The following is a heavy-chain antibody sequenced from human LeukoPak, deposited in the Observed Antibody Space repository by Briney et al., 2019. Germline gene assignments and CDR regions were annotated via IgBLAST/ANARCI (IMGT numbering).Heavy chain of an antibody. J-gene: IGHJ4*02. Sequence: GGSLRLSCAASGFSFSDYAMTWVRQAPGKGLEWVSVIGGDSGGIQYADSVKGRFSISRDNSKDTLYLQMNSLRVEDTAVYYCAKYAPPTTTMTRFFDYWGQGALVTVSS. CDR1: GFSFSDYA. V-gene: IGHV3-23*01. D-gene: IGHD4-11*01. CDR2: IGGDSGGI. CDR3: AKYAPPTTTMTRFFDY.